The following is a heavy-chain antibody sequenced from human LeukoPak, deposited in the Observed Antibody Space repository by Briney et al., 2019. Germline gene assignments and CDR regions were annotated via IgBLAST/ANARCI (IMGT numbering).Heavy chain of an antibody. CDR1: GFTFSDYY. CDR2: ISSSGSTI. CDR3: ARSRQLVRGGSWFDP. Sequence: TGGSLRLSCAASGFTFSDYYMSWIRQAPGKGLEWVSYISSSGSTIYYADSVKGRFTISRDNAKNSLYLQMNSLRAEDTAVYYCARSRQLVRGGSWFDPWGQGTLVTVSS. D-gene: IGHD6-13*01. J-gene: IGHJ5*02. V-gene: IGHV3-11*01.